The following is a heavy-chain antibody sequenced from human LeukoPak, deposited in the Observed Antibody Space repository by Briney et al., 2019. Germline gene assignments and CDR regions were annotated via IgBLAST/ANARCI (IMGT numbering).Heavy chain of an antibody. Sequence: PSETLSLTCTVSGGSISSYHWSWIRQPAGKGLEWIGRIYTSGSTNYNPSLKSRVTMSVDTSKNQFSLKLSSVTAADTAVYYCARELYCSSTSCYTAVDYYYYYMDVWGKGTTVTVSS. CDR2: IYTSGST. CDR1: GGSISSYH. CDR3: ARELYCSSTSCYTAVDYYYYYMDV. V-gene: IGHV4-4*07. J-gene: IGHJ6*03. D-gene: IGHD2-2*02.